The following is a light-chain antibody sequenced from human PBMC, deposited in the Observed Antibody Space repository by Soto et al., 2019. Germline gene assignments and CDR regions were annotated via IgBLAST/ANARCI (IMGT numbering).Light chain of an antibody. CDR3: SSYTHRNTV. CDR1: SSDVGGYDY. V-gene: IGLV2-14*03. CDR2: DVS. J-gene: IGLJ1*01. Sequence: QSALTQPASVSGSPGQSITISCTGTSSDVGGYDYVSWYQNHPGKAPKLMIYDVSNRPSGVSNRFSGSKSGNTASLTISGLQAEDEADFYCSSYTHRNTVFGTGTKLTVL.